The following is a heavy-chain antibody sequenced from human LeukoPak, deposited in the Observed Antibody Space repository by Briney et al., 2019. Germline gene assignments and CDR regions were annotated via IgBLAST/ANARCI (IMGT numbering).Heavy chain of an antibody. CDR1: GFSLTTRGMR. J-gene: IGHJ4*02. CDR2: IDWEDNI. V-gene: IGHV2-70*01. D-gene: IGHD6-19*01. CDR3: ARTSHSGVWYDLDY. Sequence: SGPALVKPTQTLTLTCTFSGFSLTTRGMRVSWIRQSPGKAPEWLALIDWEDNIYYSTSLRARLTISKDTSKNQAALTLTNVDPADTATYYCARTSHSGVWYDLDYWGQGTLVTVS.